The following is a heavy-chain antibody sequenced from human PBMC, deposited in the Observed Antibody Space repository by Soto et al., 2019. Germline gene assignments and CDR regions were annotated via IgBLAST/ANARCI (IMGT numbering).Heavy chain of an antibody. CDR2: IYPGDSDT. Sequence: EVQLVQSGTELKKPGESLKISCKGSGYSFSTHWIGWVRQMPGKGLEWMGIIYPGDSDTRYGPSFEGQVTISADKSISTAYLQWSSLKASDSAIYYCARREGTAKFFDLWGRGTLVTVSS. J-gene: IGHJ2*01. D-gene: IGHD1-26*01. CDR1: GYSFSTHW. V-gene: IGHV5-51*03. CDR3: ARREGTAKFFDL.